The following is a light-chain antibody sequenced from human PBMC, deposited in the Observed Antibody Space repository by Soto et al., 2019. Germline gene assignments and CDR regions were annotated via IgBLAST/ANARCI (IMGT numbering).Light chain of an antibody. CDR3: QQYNYWPPLT. CDR2: GAS. V-gene: IGKV3-15*01. CDR1: QSVSSD. J-gene: IGKJ4*01. Sequence: IVMTQSPATLSVSPGDRVTLSCRASQSVSSDLAWYQQRPGQAPRLLIYGASTRATGIPARFSGTGSGTEFTLTISSLQSEDFAVYYCQQYNYWPPLTFGGGTKVEIK.